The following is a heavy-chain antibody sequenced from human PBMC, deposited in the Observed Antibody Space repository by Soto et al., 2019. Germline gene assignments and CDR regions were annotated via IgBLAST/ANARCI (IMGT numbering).Heavy chain of an antibody. CDR2: INHSGST. CDR3: ARDETIFGVVIQNWFDP. CDR1: GGSFSCYY. J-gene: IGHJ5*02. V-gene: IGHV4-34*01. D-gene: IGHD3-3*01. Sequence: SETLSLTCAVYGGSFSCYYWSWIRQPPGKGLEWIGEINHSGSTNYNPSLKSRVTISVDTSKNQFSLKLSSVTAADTAVHYCARDETIFGVVIQNWFDPWGQGTLVTVSS.